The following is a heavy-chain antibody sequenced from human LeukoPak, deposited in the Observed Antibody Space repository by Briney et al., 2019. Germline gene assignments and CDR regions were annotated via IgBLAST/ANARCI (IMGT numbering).Heavy chain of an antibody. Sequence: GGSLRLSCAASGFTFSSYAMSWVRQAPRKGLEWVSAISGSGGSTYYADSVKGRFTISRDNSKNTLYLQMNGLRAEDTAVYYCAKDLRGGSYSGDFDYWGQGTLVTVSS. D-gene: IGHD1-26*01. V-gene: IGHV3-23*01. CDR2: ISGSGGST. CDR1: GFTFSSYA. J-gene: IGHJ4*02. CDR3: AKDLRGGSYSGDFDY.